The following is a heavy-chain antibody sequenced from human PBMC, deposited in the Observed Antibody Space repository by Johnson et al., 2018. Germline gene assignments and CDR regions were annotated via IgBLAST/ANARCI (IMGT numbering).Heavy chain of an antibody. CDR3: ARGSSAFAV. V-gene: IGHV3-30*03. Sequence: QVQLVESGGGVVQXGGTLRLXCAASGFTFSSYNIHWVRQAPGPGLAWVAVISYNGGCKYHADSVKCRFTISRDKSQNTSFLQMNSLSAGDTAVYFCARGSSAFAVWGQGTMVTVSS. CDR2: ISYNGGCK. J-gene: IGHJ3*01. CDR1: GFTFSSYN.